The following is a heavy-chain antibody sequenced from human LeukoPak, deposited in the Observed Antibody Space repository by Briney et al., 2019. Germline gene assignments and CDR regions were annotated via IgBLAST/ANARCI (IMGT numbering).Heavy chain of an antibody. J-gene: IGHJ3*02. CDR3: ASDDGGDARFGSTWYAGVFDI. Sequence: GASVKLSCTASGLTVSSYYMSWVRQAPGQGLEWVSVIYTGVNTSYADYVKGRFTISRDTSKNTLYLQMNSLRAEDTAVYYCASDDGGDARFGSTWYAGVFDIWGQGTMVTVSS. CDR1: GLTVSSYY. V-gene: IGHV3-53*01. CDR2: IYTGVNT. D-gene: IGHD6-13*01.